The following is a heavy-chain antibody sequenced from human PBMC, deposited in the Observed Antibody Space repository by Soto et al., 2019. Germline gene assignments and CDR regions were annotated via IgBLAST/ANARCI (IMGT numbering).Heavy chain of an antibody. V-gene: IGHV4-31*03. Sequence: KPSETLSLTCTVSGGSISSGGYYWSWIRQHPGKGLEWVGYSYYTGSSYYNPSLKSRVTISVDASKNQLSLRLASVTAADTAVYYCARDLRGYSRYDYLDYWGQGIPGTVSS. CDR1: GGSISSGGYY. J-gene: IGHJ4*02. CDR3: ARDLRGYSRYDYLDY. CDR2: SYYTGSS. D-gene: IGHD5-12*01.